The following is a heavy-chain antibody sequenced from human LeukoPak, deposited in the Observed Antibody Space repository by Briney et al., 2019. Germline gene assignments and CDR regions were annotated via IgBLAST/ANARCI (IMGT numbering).Heavy chain of an antibody. CDR1: GFTFSDYY. CDR2: ISISASPI. Sequence: KSGGSLRLSCAASGFTFSDYYMTWIRQAPGKWLEWVSYISISASPIYYADSVKGRFTISRDNARNSLYLQMNTLRADDTAVYYCARGAVAGSWSDFAAFDIWGQGTMVTVSS. D-gene: IGHD6-19*01. J-gene: IGHJ3*02. CDR3: ARGAVAGSWSDFAAFDI. V-gene: IGHV3-11*01.